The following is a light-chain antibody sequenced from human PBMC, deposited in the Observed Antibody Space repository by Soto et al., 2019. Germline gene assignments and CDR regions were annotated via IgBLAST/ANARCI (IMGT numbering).Light chain of an antibody. J-gene: IGLJ1*01. CDR3: SSYTSANTLL. V-gene: IGLV2-14*01. CDR1: SGDIGAFKY. Sequence: QSALTQPASVSGSPGQSITISCTGTSGDIGAFKYVSWYQQEPGNAPKLLIYEVSRRPSGISNRFSGSRSGHTASLTISGLQAEDETDYYCSSYTSANTLLFGTGTKLTVL. CDR2: EVS.